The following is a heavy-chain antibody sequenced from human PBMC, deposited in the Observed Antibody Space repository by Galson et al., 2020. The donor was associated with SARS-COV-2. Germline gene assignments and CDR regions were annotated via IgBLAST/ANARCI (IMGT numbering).Heavy chain of an antibody. Sequence: SETLSLTCAVSGGSISSGGYSWSWIRQPPGKGLEWIGYIYYSGSTYYNPSLKSRVTISVDTSKDQFSLKLSSVTAADTAVYYCARVGADMVATIAGSYDAFDVWGQGKMVTVS. CDR3: ARVGADMVATIAGSYDAFDV. CDR2: IYYSGST. D-gene: IGHD5-12*01. CDR1: GGSISSGGYS. J-gene: IGHJ3*01. V-gene: IGHV4-30-4*07.